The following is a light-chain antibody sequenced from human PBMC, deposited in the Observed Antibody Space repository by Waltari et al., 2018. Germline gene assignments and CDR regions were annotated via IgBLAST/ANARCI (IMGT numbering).Light chain of an antibody. CDR1: QSVSRA. J-gene: IGKJ1*01. V-gene: IGKV3-20*01. CDR2: GAS. Sequence: EIVLTQSPGTLSLSLGERATLSCRASQSVSRALTWYQQKPGQAPRLLIYGASSRHTGIPYRFSGSGSGTDFSLIISRLEPDDFAVYYRQQCLRLPGTFGQGTTVEI. CDR3: QQCLRLPGT.